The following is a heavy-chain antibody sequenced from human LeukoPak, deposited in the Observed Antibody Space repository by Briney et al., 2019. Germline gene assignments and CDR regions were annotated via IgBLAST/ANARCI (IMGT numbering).Heavy chain of an antibody. CDR1: GFTFSSYS. D-gene: IGHD2-15*01. CDR3: ARSVAVVAALSN. V-gene: IGHV3-21*01. CDR2: ISSSSSYI. Sequence: GGSLRLSCAASGFTFSSYSMNWVRQAPGKGLEWVSSISSSSSYIYYADSVKGRFTISRDNSKNTLYLQMNSLRAEDTAVYYCARSVAVVAALSNWGQGTLVTVSS. J-gene: IGHJ4*02.